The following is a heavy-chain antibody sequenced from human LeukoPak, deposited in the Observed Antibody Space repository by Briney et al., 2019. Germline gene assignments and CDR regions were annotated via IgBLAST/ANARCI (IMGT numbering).Heavy chain of an antibody. CDR3: ARGVGKYQLLATDY. CDR1: GGSFSGYY. Sequence: PSETLSLTCAVYGGSFSGYYWSWIRQPPGKGLEWIGEINHSGSTNYNPSLKSRATIPVDTSKNQFSLKLSSVTAADTAVYYCARGVGKYQLLATDYWGQGTLVTVSS. J-gene: IGHJ4*02. D-gene: IGHD2-2*01. CDR2: INHSGST. V-gene: IGHV4-34*01.